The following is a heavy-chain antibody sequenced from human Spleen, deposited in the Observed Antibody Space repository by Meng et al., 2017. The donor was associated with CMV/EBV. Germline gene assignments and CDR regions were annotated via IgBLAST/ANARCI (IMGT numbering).Heavy chain of an antibody. J-gene: IGHJ2*01. V-gene: IGHV1-69*05. CDR3: ARARRPYSSGWYVDFDL. CDR2: IIPIFGTA. CDR1: TFSSYA. Sequence: TFSSYAISWVRHAPGQGLEWMGGIIPIFGTANYAQKFQGRVTITTDESTSTAYMELSSLRSEDTAVYYCARARRPYSSGWYVDFDLWGRGTLVTVSS. D-gene: IGHD6-19*01.